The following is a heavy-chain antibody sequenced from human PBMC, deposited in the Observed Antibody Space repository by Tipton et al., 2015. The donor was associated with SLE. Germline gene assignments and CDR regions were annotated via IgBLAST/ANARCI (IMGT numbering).Heavy chain of an antibody. V-gene: IGHV1-69*06. D-gene: IGHD1-7*01. CDR1: GGTFSSYA. J-gene: IGHJ4*02. Sequence: QLVQSGAEVKKPGSSVKVSCKASGGTFSSYAISWVRQAPGQGLEWMGGIIPIFGTANYAQKFQGRVTMTRSTSISTAYMELSNLRSEDTAVYYCARGRRGNFLSPLDYWGQGTLVTVSS. CDR2: IIPIFGTA. CDR3: ARGRRGNFLSPLDY.